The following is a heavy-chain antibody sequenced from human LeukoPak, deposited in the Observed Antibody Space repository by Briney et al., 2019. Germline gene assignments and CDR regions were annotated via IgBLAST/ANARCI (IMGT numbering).Heavy chain of an antibody. CDR1: GGSFSGYY. V-gene: IGHV4-34*01. J-gene: IGHJ3*02. D-gene: IGHD3-22*01. CDR2: INHSGST. CDR3: ARRSPYYYDSSGYQTGDAFDI. Sequence: KPSETLSLTCAVYGGSFSGYYWSWIRQPPGKGLEWIGEINHSGSTNYNPSLKSRVTISVDTSKNQFSLKLSSVTAADTAVYYCARRSPYYYDSSGYQTGDAFDIWGQGTMVTVSS.